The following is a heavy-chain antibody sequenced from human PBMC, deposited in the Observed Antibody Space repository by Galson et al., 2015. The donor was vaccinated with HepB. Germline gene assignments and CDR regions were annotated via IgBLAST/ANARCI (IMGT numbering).Heavy chain of an antibody. D-gene: IGHD1-26*01. CDR3: TTGIMGAYFPDY. J-gene: IGHJ4*02. CDR1: GFTFGDYA. Sequence: SLRLSCATSGFTFGDYAMSWFRQAPGKGLEWVGFIRRRAYGGTREYATSVKGRFTISRDDSKSIAFLQMSSLETEDTAVYYCTTGIMGAYFPDYWGQGTLVTVSA. V-gene: IGHV3-49*03. CDR2: IRRRAYGGTR.